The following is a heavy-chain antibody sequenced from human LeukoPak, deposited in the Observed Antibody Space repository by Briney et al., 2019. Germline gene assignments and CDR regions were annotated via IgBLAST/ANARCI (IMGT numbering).Heavy chain of an antibody. V-gene: IGHV4-59*01. CDR3: AGGITIFSPGAFDI. CDR2: IYYSGST. D-gene: IGHD3-3*01. J-gene: IGHJ3*02. CDR1: GGSISSYY. Sequence: SETLSLXCTVSGGSISSYYWSWIRQPPGKGLEWIGYIYYSGSTNYNPSLKSRVTISVDTSKNQFSLKLSSVTAADTAVYYCAGGITIFSPGAFDIWGQGTMVTVSS.